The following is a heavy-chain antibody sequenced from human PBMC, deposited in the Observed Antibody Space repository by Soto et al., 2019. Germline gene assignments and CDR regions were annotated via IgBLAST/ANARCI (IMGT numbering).Heavy chain of an antibody. CDR1: GGYVSSSTYN. J-gene: IGHJ5*02. CDR2: MSYTGSA. V-gene: IGHV4-39*01. D-gene: IGHD3-3*01. CDR3: ARHGDDLNWCDP. Sequence: SETLSLTWTVSGGYVSSSTYNWGWIRQPPGKGLEWSGTMSYTGSAYYSPSLKSRVTISVDTSRSRFSLKLTSVTAADTALYCCARHGDDLNWCDPWGQGTLVTVSS.